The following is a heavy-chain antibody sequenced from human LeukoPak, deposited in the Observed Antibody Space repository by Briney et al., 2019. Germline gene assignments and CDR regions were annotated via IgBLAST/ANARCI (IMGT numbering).Heavy chain of an antibody. V-gene: IGHV3-7*01. CDR2: IKQDGSEK. J-gene: IGHJ6*02. Sequence: GGSLRLSCAASGFTFSSYWMSWVRQAPGKGLEWVANIKQDGSEKYYVDSVKGRFTISRDNAKNSLYLQMNRLRAEDTAVYYCARDHGSQTYDILPGYYPESTGMDVWGQGTTVTVSS. CDR3: ARDHGSQTYDILPGYYPESTGMDV. D-gene: IGHD3-9*01. CDR1: GFTFSSYW.